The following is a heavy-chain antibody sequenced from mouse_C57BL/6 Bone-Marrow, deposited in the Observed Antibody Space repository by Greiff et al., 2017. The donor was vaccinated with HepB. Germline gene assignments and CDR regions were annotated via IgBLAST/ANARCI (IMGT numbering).Heavy chain of an antibody. Sequence: EVKLMESGGGLVKPGGSLKLSCAASGFTFSSYTMPWVRQTPEKRLEWVATISGGGGNTYYPDSVKGRFTISRDNAKNTLYLQMSSLRSEDTALYYCARLGDYSNSDYWGQGTTLTVSS. V-gene: IGHV5-9*01. D-gene: IGHD2-5*01. J-gene: IGHJ2*01. CDR3: ARLGDYSNSDY. CDR1: GFTFSSYT. CDR2: ISGGGGNT.